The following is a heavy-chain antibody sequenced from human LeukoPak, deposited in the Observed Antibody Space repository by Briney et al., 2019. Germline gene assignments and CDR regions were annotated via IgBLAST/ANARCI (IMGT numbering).Heavy chain of an antibody. D-gene: IGHD6-19*01. CDR2: ISATGGTT. Sequence: GGSLRLSCAASGFTFSTYAMSWVRQAPGRGLEWVSSISATGGTTCYADSVKGRFTISRDNSKNTLYLQMNSLRADDTVVYFCARGFLGGTDQYFDSWGQGTLVTVSS. J-gene: IGHJ4*02. CDR3: ARGFLGGTDQYFDS. V-gene: IGHV3-23*01. CDR1: GFTFSTYA.